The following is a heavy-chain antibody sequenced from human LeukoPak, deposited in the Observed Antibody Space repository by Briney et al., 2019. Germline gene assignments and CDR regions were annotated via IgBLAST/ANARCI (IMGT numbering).Heavy chain of an antibody. J-gene: IGHJ4*02. D-gene: IGHD3-22*01. CDR2: INHSGST. V-gene: IGHV4-34*01. CDR1: GGSFSGYY. Sequence: SETLSLTCAVYGGSFSGYYWSWIRQPPGKGLEWIREINHSGSTNYNPSLKSRVTISVDTSKNQFSLKLSSVTAADTAVYYCARGRAYYDSSGYCNLFDYWGQGTLVTVSS. CDR3: ARGRAYYDSSGYCNLFDY.